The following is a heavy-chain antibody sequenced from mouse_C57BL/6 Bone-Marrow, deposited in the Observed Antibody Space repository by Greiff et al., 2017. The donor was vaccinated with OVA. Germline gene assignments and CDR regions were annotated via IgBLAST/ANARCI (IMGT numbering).Heavy chain of an antibody. Sequence: QVQLQQSGAELVRPGASVTLSCKASGYTFTDYEMHWVKQTPVHGLEWIGAIDPVTGGTAYNQKFKGTAILSADKSSSTAFMELSILTSEDSAVYYCTRGYSNYYAMDYWGQGTSVTGSS. CDR3: TRGYSNYYAMDY. CDR2: IDPVTGGT. D-gene: IGHD2-5*01. J-gene: IGHJ4*01. V-gene: IGHV1-15*01. CDR1: GYTFTDYE.